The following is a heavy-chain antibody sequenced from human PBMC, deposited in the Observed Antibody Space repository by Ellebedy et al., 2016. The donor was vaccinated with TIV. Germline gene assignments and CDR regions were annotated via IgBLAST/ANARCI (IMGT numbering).Heavy chain of an antibody. Sequence: PGGSLRLSCAASGFTFSSYSMNWVRQAPGKGLEWVSYISSSSSTVHYADSVQGRFIVSRDNSKNSLFLQMNSLRAEDTAVYYCARDPLRLTGYTTSWCDFWGQGTLVTVSS. CDR1: GFTFSSYS. V-gene: IGHV3-48*04. CDR2: ISSSSSTV. J-gene: IGHJ5*01. CDR3: ARDPLRLTGYTTSWCDF. D-gene: IGHD6-13*01.